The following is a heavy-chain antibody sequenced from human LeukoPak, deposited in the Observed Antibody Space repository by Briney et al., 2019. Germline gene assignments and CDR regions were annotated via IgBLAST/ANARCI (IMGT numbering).Heavy chain of an antibody. Sequence: SETLSLTCAVYGGSFSGYYWRWIRQPPGKGLEWIGEINHSGRTNYNPSLKSRVTISVDTSKNQFSLKLSSVTAADTAICYCARDAKYYYGSRTFFFYEHWGQGTLLTVSS. D-gene: IGHD3-10*01. CDR3: ARDAKYYYGSRTFFFYEH. CDR2: INHSGRT. CDR1: GGSFSGYY. V-gene: IGHV4-34*01. J-gene: IGHJ4*02.